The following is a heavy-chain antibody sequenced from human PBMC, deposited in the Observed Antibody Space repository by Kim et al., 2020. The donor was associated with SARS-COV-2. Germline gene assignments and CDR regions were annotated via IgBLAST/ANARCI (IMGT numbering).Heavy chain of an antibody. CDR2: VYRSGST. J-gene: IGHJ6*02. V-gene: IGHV4-34*01. D-gene: IGHD6-19*01. CDR1: GGSFSDYY. Sequence: SETLSLTCVVNGGSFSDYYWTWIRQPPGKGLEWIGEVYRSGSTNYNPSLKSRVTMSVDTYKNQFSLKMNYVTAADTAVYYCGRGAGIYYYYGVGVWGQGTTVTVSS. CDR3: GRGAGIYYYYGVGV.